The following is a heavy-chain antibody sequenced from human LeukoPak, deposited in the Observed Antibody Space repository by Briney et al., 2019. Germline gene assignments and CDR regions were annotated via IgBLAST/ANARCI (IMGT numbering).Heavy chain of an antibody. CDR2: ISGSGGST. J-gene: IGHJ4*02. CDR3: AKDAYYYGSGSYEDY. CDR1: GFTFSSYA. D-gene: IGHD3-10*01. V-gene: IGHV3-23*01. Sequence: GGSLRLSCAASGFTFSSYAMSWVRQAPGEGLEWVSIISGSGGSTYYADSVKGRFTISRDNSKNTLYLQMNSLRAEDTAVYYCAKDAYYYGSGSYEDYWGQGTLVTVSS.